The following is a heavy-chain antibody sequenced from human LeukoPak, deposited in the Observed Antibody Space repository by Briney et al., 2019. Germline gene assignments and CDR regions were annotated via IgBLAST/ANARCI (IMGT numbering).Heavy chain of an antibody. Sequence: GGSLRLSCAASGFTFSSYWMSWVRQAPGKGLEWVANIKQDGSEKYYVDSVKGRFTISRDNAKNSLYLQMNSLRAEDTAVYYCARDLYIAVAGHHLDYWGQGTLVTVSS. CDR2: IKQDGSEK. V-gene: IGHV3-7*01. D-gene: IGHD6-19*01. CDR3: ARDLYIAVAGHHLDY. CDR1: GFTFSSYW. J-gene: IGHJ4*02.